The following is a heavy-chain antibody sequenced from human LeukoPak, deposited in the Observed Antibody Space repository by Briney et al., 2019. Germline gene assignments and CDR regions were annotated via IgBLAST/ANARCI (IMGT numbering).Heavy chain of an antibody. Sequence: QPGGSLRISCVGSGFTFGTYWMHWVRQAPAMGLEWVAVIWYDGSNKYYADSVKGRFTISRDNSKNTLYLQMNSLRAEDTAVYYCARAEYDYVWGSYRPADYWGQGTLVTVSS. CDR1: GFTFGTYW. V-gene: IGHV3-33*01. CDR3: ARAEYDYVWGSYRPADY. J-gene: IGHJ4*02. CDR2: IWYDGSNK. D-gene: IGHD3-16*02.